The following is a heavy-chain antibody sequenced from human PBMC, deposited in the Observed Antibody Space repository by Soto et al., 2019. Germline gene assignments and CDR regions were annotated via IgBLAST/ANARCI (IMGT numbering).Heavy chain of an antibody. CDR1: GGTFSSYA. CDR3: ARDSSGWYYFDY. V-gene: IGHV1-2*04. CDR2: INPNSGGT. Sequence: GASVTVSCKASGGTFSSYAISWVRQAPGQGLEWMGGINPNSGGTNYAQKFQGWVTMTRDTSISTAYMELSRLRSDDTAVYYCARDSSGWYYFDYWGQGTLVTVSS. J-gene: IGHJ4*02. D-gene: IGHD6-19*01.